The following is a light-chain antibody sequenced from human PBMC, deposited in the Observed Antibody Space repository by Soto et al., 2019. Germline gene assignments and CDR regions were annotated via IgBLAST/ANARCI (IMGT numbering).Light chain of an antibody. V-gene: IGLV1-44*01. Sequence: QSVLTQPPSASGTPGQIVAISCSGSSSNIGSNTVTWYQQLPGTAPKLLIYSNSQRPSGVPDRFSASKSGTSASLAISGLQSEDEAEYYCAAWDDSLNGYVFGPGTKVTVL. CDR1: SSNIGSNT. J-gene: IGLJ1*01. CDR3: AAWDDSLNGYV. CDR2: SNS.